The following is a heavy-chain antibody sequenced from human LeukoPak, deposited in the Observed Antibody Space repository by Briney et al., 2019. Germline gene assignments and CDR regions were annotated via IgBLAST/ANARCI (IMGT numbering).Heavy chain of an antibody. CDR3: AKHPAGVVTQYDY. Sequence: GGSLRLSCAASGFTFSSYAMSWVRQAPGRGLEWVSAISGSGGSTYYADSVKGRFTISRDNSKNTLYLQMNSLRAEDTAVYYCAKHPAGVVTQYDYWGQGTLVTVSS. V-gene: IGHV3-23*01. CDR1: GFTFSSYA. CDR2: ISGSGGST. D-gene: IGHD3-3*01. J-gene: IGHJ4*02.